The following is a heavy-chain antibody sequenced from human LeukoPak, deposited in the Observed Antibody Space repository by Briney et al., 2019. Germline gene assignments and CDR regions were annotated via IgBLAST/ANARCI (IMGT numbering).Heavy chain of an antibody. D-gene: IGHD2-15*01. CDR1: GFTFSSYW. CDR2: IKQDGSEK. J-gene: IGHJ6*02. Sequence: GGSPRLSCAAPGFTFSSYWMSWVRQAPGKGLEWVANIKQDGSEKYYVDSVKGRFTISRDNAKNSLYLQMNSLRAEDTAVYYCARDCSGGSCYLGSYGMDVWGQGTTVTVSS. V-gene: IGHV3-7*01. CDR3: ARDCSGGSCYLGSYGMDV.